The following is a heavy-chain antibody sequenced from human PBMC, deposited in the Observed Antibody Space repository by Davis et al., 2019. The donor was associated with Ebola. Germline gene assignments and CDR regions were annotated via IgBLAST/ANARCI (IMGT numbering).Heavy chain of an antibody. Sequence: PGGSLRLSCAASGFTFSDYYMSWIRQAPGKGLEWVSYISSSSSYTNYADSVKGRFTISRDNAKNSLYLQMNSLRAEDTAVYYCAKGSGRDYVWGRIPDYWGQGTLVTVSS. D-gene: IGHD3-16*01. CDR1: GFTFSDYY. CDR2: ISSSSSYT. J-gene: IGHJ4*02. CDR3: AKGSGRDYVWGRIPDY. V-gene: IGHV3-11*06.